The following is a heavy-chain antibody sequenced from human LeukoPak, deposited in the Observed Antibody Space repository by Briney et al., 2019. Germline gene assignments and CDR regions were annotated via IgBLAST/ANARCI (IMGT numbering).Heavy chain of an antibody. D-gene: IGHD3-10*01. Sequence: PSETLSLTCTVSGGSISSPSYYWGWIRQPPGKELEWIGRIYYSGSTYYNPSLKSRVTISVDTSRNQFSLNLSSVTAADTAVYYCARVGYYGSGSYQKFDYWGQGTLVTVSS. V-gene: IGHV4-39*07. CDR1: GGSISSPSYY. CDR3: ARVGYYGSGSYQKFDY. CDR2: IYYSGST. J-gene: IGHJ4*02.